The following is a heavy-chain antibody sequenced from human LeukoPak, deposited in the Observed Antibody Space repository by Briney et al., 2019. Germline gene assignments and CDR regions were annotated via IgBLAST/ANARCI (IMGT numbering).Heavy chain of an antibody. V-gene: IGHV4-59*08. D-gene: IGHD1-26*01. J-gene: IGHJ3*02. CDR3: ARHFRREVLIGSAFDI. CDR2: IYYSGST. CDR1: GGFISSYY. Sequence: SETLSLTCTVSGGFISSYYWSWIRQPPGKGLEWIGYIYYSGSTNYNPSLKSRVTISVDTSKNQFSLKLSSVTAADTALYYCARHFRREVLIGSAFDIWGQGTMVTVSS.